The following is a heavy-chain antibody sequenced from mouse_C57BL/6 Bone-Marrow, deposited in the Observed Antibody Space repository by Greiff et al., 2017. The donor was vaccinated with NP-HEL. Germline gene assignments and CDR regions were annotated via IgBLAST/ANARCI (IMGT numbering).Heavy chain of an antibody. CDR1: GYTFTSYW. V-gene: IGHV1-50*01. CDR2: FDPLDSYT. Sequence: QVQLQQPGAELVKPGASVKLSCKASGYTFTSYWMQWVKQRPGQGLEWIGEFDPLDSYTNYNQKFKGKATLTVDTSSSTAYMQLSSLTSEDSAVYYCAREEDYYGSSPAWFAYWGKGTLVTVSA. D-gene: IGHD1-1*01. CDR3: AREEDYYGSSPAWFAY. J-gene: IGHJ3*01.